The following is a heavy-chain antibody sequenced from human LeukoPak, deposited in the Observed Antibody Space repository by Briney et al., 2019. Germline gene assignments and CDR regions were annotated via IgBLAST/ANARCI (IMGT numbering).Heavy chain of an antibody. V-gene: IGHV3-23*01. CDR2: ISGSGGST. CDR1: GFTFSSYG. D-gene: IGHD4/OR15-4a*01. CDR3: ARDDSGPQAFDI. Sequence: PGGSLRLSCAASGFTFSSYGMSWVRQAPGKGLEWVSAISGSGGSTYYADSVRGRFTISTDSASNTVYLQMNSLRVEDTAVYYCARDDSGPQAFDIWGQGTMVTVSS. J-gene: IGHJ3*02.